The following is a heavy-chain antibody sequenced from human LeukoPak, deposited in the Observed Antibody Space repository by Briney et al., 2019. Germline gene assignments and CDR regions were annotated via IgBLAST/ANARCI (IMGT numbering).Heavy chain of an antibody. V-gene: IGHV3-48*01. CDR2: ISSSSTTI. CDR1: GFTFSTYS. D-gene: IGHD6-13*01. Sequence: GGSLRLSCAASGFTFSTYSMFWVRQAPGKGLEWLSYISSSSTTIYYEDSVKGRFTISRDNAKNSLYLQMNSLRAEDTAVYYCARPLTSNWYPGFDYWGQGTLVTVSS. CDR3: ARPLTSNWYPGFDY. J-gene: IGHJ4*02.